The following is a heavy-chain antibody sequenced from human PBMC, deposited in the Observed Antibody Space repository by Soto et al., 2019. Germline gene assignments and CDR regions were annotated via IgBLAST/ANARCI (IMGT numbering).Heavy chain of an antibody. V-gene: IGHV3-74*03. CDR3: AREVGRGSGSYYLDY. Sequence: EVQLVESGGGLVHPGGSLRLSCAASGFTFSMYWMHWVRQAPGKGLLWVSRINGDGTDTTYADSVKGRFTISRDNAKNTVYLQMNGLRAEDTAVYYCAREVGRGSGSYYLDYWGQETLVTVSS. CDR1: GFTFSMYW. D-gene: IGHD3-16*01. CDR2: INGDGTDT. J-gene: IGHJ4*02.